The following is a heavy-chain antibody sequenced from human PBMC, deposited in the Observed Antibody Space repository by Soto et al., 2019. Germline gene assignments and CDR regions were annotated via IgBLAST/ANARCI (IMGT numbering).Heavy chain of an antibody. J-gene: IGHJ4*02. CDR3: ATRSPAFDY. Sequence: ASVKVSCKTSGYTFTSFGISWVRQAPGQGLEWMGWITTDKGKTNYAQKFQGRVTMTTDTSTSTAYMELRSLRSDDTAVYYCATRSPAFDYWGQGIPVTVSS. CDR2: ITTDKGKT. CDR1: GYTFTSFG. V-gene: IGHV1-18*01.